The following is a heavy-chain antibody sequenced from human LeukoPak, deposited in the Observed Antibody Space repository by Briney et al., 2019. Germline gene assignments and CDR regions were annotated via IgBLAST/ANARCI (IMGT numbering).Heavy chain of an antibody. CDR1: GFTFSSYA. J-gene: IGHJ4*02. Sequence: GGSLRLSCAASGFTFSSYAMSWVRQAPGKGLEWVSAISGSGGSTYYADSVKGRFTISRYNSKNTLYLQMNSLRAEDTAVYYCARDLAWFGELKSGELLDYWDQGTLVTVSS. CDR2: ISGSGGST. CDR3: ARDLAWFGELKSGELLDY. V-gene: IGHV3-23*01. D-gene: IGHD3-10*01.